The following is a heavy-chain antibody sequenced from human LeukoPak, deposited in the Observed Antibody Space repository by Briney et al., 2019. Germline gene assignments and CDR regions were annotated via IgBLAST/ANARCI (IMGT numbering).Heavy chain of an antibody. D-gene: IGHD6-13*01. CDR2: ISGSGGST. J-gene: IGHJ4*02. CDR3: AKDGRQQLVEYYFDY. CDR1: GFTFSSYA. V-gene: IGHV3-23*01. Sequence: GGSLRLSCAASGFTFSSYAMSWVRQAPGKGLEWVSAISGSGGSTYYADSVKGRFTISRDNSKNTLYLQMNSLRAEDTAVYYCAKDGRQQLVEYYFDYWAREPWSPSPQ.